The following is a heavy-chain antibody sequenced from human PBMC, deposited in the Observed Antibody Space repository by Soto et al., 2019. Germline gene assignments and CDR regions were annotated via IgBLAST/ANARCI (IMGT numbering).Heavy chain of an antibody. CDR3: ATEVLGYCSGGSCNWFDH. J-gene: IGHJ5*02. CDR2: FDPEDGET. V-gene: IGHV1-24*01. CDR1: GYTLTELS. D-gene: IGHD2-15*01. Sequence: VXSVKISCKVSGYTLTELSMHWVRQAPGKGLEWMGGFDPEDGETIYAQKFQGRVTMTEDTSTDTAYMELSSLRSEDTAVYYCATEVLGYCSGGSCNWFDHWGQGSLVTVSS.